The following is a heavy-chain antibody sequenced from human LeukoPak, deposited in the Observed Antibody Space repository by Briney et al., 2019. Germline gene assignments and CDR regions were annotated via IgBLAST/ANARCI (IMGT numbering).Heavy chain of an antibody. V-gene: IGHV3-30*02. CDR3: AKESGNEPKYSYYYMDV. CDR1: GFTFRSYG. Sequence: PGGSLRLSCAASGFTFRSYGMHWVRQAPGKGLEWVAIIRYDGTNKYYADSVKGRFTISRDNSKNTLYLQMNSLRAEDTAVYYCAKESGNEPKYSYYYMDVGGKGPTVPIPS. CDR2: IRYDGTNK. J-gene: IGHJ6*03. D-gene: IGHD5-12*01.